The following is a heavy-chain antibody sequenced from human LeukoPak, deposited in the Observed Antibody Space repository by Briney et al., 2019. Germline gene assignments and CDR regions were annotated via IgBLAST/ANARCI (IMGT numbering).Heavy chain of an antibody. D-gene: IGHD4-17*01. CDR1: GFSLRTTGVG. J-gene: IGHJ1*01. V-gene: IGHV2-5*02. CDR3: ARGDYGDFYFQH. CDR2: IYWGDDK. Sequence: SGPTLVCPASALTPTCTFSGFSLRTTGVGVDWIGQPPVKALEWLALIYWGDDKRYRPSLKSRLTITKDTSKSQVVLTMTNMDPVDTAAYYCARGDYGDFYFQHWGQGTLVTVSS.